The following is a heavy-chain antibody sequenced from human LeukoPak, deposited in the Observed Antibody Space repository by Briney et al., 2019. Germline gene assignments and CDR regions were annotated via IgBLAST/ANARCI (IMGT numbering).Heavy chain of an antibody. CDR3: AREMGYCSGGSCRCGDY. CDR1: GFTFSSYW. V-gene: IGHV3-7*03. D-gene: IGHD2-15*01. CDR2: IKQDGSER. J-gene: IGHJ4*02. Sequence: GGSLRLSCAASGFTFSSYWMSWVRQAPGKGLEWVANIKQDGSERYYVDSVKGRFTISRDNAKNSLYLQMSSLRAEDTAVYFCAREMGYCSGGSCRCGDYWGQGTPVTVSS.